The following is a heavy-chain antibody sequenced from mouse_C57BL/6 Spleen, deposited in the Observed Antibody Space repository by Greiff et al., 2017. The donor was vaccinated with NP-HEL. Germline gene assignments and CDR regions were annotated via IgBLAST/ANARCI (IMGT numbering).Heavy chain of an antibody. Sequence: EVQRVESGGGLVQPKGSLKLSCAASGFTFNTYAMHWVRQAPGKGLEWVARIRSKSSNYATYYADSVKDRFTISRDDSQSMLYLQMNNLKTEDTAMYYCVRGSKRNWYFDVWGTGTTVTVSS. CDR3: VRGSKRNWYFDV. V-gene: IGHV10-3*01. D-gene: IGHD1-1*01. J-gene: IGHJ1*03. CDR2: IRSKSSNYAT. CDR1: GFTFNTYA.